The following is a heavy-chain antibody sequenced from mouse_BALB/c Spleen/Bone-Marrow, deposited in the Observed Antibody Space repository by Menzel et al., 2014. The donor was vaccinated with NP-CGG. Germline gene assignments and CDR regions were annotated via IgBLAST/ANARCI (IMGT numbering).Heavy chain of an antibody. CDR1: GYTFTSYW. CDR3: TRSDHYRYDGACAMDY. D-gene: IGHD2-14*01. J-gene: IGHJ4*01. V-gene: IGHV1S22*01. Sequence: LQQSGSELVRPGASVKLSCKASGYTFTSYWMHWVKQRHGQGLEWIGNIYPGSGSTNYDEKFKSKGTLTVDTSSSTAYMHLSSLTSEDSAVYYCTRSDHYRYDGACAMDYWGQGTSVTVSS. CDR2: IYPGSGST.